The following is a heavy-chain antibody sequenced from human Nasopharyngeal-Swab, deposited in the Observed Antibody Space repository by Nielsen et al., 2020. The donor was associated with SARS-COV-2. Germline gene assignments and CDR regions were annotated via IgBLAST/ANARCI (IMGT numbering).Heavy chain of an antibody. D-gene: IGHD3-3*01. CDR1: GASVTSDTYY. CDR3: ARSSRVYLEWLPYDY. CDR2: IYYSGST. J-gene: IGHJ4*02. V-gene: IGHV4-39*01. Sequence: SETLSLTCSVSGASVTSDTYYWGWIRQPPGKGLEWIGNIYYSGSTYHNPSLKSRVTISVDTSKNHFSLILNSLTAADTAVYYCARSSRVYLEWLPYDYWGQGTLVTVSS.